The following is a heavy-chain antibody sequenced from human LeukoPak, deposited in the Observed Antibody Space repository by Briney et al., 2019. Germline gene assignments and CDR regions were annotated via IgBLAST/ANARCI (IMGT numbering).Heavy chain of an antibody. CDR2: INPSGGST. D-gene: IGHD2-2*01. J-gene: IGHJ4*02. Sequence: ASVKVSCKASGYTFTNYYMHWVRQAPGQGLEWMGIINPSGGSTSYAQKFQGRVTMTRDMSTSTVYMDLSSLRSEDTAAYYCARPAGYCSSPSCYLRYWGQGTLVTAPS. CDR3: ARPAGYCSSPSCYLRY. CDR1: GYTFTNYY. V-gene: IGHV1-46*01.